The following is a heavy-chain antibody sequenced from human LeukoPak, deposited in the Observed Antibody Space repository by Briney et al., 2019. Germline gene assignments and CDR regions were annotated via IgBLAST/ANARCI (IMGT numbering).Heavy chain of an antibody. Sequence: GGSLRLSCAASGFTFSTYGMHWVRQALGKGLEWVTLMRYDGTDEYYADSVKGRFTISRDNSKGTLFLQMSSLRPEDTAVYYCAKDLSKHSSGWSFDSWGQGTLVTVSS. CDR3: AKDLSKHSSGWSFDS. V-gene: IGHV3-30*02. J-gene: IGHJ4*02. CDR2: MRYDGTDE. CDR1: GFTFSTYG. D-gene: IGHD6-19*01.